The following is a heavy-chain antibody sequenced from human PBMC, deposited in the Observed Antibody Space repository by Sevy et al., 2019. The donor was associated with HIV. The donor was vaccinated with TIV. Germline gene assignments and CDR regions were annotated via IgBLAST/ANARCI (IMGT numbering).Heavy chain of an antibody. CDR1: GYTFTSYD. CDR2: MNPNSGNT. J-gene: IGHJ1*01. D-gene: IGHD5-12*01. V-gene: IGHV1-8*01. CDR3: ARDGAVATYFQH. Sequence: ASVKVSCKASGYTFTSYDINWVRQATGQGLEWMGWMNPNSGNTGYAQKFQGRVTMTRNTSISTAYMELGSLRSEDTAVYYCARDGAVATYFQHWGQGTLVTVSS.